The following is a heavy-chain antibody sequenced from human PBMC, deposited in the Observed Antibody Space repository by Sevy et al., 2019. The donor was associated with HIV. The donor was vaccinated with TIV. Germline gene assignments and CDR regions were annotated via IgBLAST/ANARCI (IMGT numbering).Heavy chain of an antibody. CDR1: GFTFSSYA. D-gene: IGHD2-2*02. CDR2: ISGSGGST. Sequence: GGSLRLSCAASGFTFSSYAMSWVRQAPGKGLEWVSAISGSGGSTYYADSVKGRFTISRDNSKNTLYLQMNGLGAEDTAVYYCAKDRGVGGYCSSTSCYTIDYWGQGTLVTVSS. V-gene: IGHV3-23*01. CDR3: AKDRGVGGYCSSTSCYTIDY. J-gene: IGHJ4*02.